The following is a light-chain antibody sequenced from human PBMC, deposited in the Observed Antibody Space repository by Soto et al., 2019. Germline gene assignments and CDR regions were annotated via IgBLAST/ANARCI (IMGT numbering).Light chain of an antibody. V-gene: IGKV2-29*03. J-gene: IGKJ4*01. CDR2: EVS. CDR1: QSLLHRDGKTS. Sequence: DVVMTQTPLSLSVTPGQPASISCKSSQSLLHRDGKTSLYWFLLKPGQSPVLLIFEVSSRFSGVPDRLSGRGSGTDFTLKVSRMEAEDVAISYCLQGTHLPLTLGGGTKVDIK. CDR3: LQGTHLPLT.